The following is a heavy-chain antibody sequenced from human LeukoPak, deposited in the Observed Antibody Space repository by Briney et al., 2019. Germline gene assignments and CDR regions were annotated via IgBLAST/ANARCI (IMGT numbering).Heavy chain of an antibody. CDR3: ASAIAAAGIIDY. J-gene: IGHJ4*02. Sequence: SGRSLRLSCAASGFTFSSYGMHWVRQAPGKGLEWVAVIWYDGSNKYYADSVKGRFTISRDNSKNTLYLQMNSLRAEDTAVYYCASAIAAAGIIDYWGQGTLVTVSS. CDR1: GFTFSSYG. D-gene: IGHD6-13*01. CDR2: IWYDGSNK. V-gene: IGHV3-33*01.